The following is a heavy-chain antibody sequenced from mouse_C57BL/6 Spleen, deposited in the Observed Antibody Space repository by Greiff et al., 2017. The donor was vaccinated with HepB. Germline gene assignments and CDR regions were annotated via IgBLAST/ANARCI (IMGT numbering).Heavy chain of an antibody. Sequence: VQLQQSGAELVRPGTSVKMSCKASGYTFTNYWIGWAKQKPGHGLEWIGDIYPGGGYTNYNEKFKGKATLTADKSSSTAYMQFSSLTSEDSAIYDCARSSITTGLDYWGQGTTLTVSS. V-gene: IGHV1-63*01. J-gene: IGHJ2*01. CDR2: IYPGGGYT. CDR1: GYTFTNYW. CDR3: ARSSITTGLDY. D-gene: IGHD1-1*01.